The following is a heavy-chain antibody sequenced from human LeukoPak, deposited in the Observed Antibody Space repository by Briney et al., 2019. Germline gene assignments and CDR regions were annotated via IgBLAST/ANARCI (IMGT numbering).Heavy chain of an antibody. CDR2: IFYSGNT. Sequence: SETLSLTCTVSGGSISSSSYYWGWTRQPPGKGLEWIGNIFYSGNTYYNPSLKSRVTISVDTSKNQFSLKLSSVTAADTAVYYCARLSYSSGWHFDYWGQGTLVTVSS. J-gene: IGHJ4*02. V-gene: IGHV4-39*01. CDR3: ARLSYSSGWHFDY. D-gene: IGHD6-19*01. CDR1: GGSISSSSYY.